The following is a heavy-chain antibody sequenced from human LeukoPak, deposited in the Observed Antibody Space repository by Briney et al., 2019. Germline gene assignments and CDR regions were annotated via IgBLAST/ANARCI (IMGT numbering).Heavy chain of an antibody. Sequence: GGSLRLSCAASGFTFSSYGMSWVRQAPGKGLEWVSAISGSGGSTYYADSVRGRFTISRDDSKNTLYLQMNSLRAEDTAVYYCAKDFGVLDYWGQGTLVTVSS. CDR2: ISGSGGST. CDR1: GFTFSSYG. D-gene: IGHD2-8*01. J-gene: IGHJ4*02. V-gene: IGHV3-23*01. CDR3: AKDFGVLDY.